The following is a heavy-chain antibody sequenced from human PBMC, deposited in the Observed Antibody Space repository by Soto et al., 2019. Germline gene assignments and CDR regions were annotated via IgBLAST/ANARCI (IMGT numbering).Heavy chain of an antibody. CDR2: IYYSGTT. V-gene: IGHV4-39*01. CDR1: GDSINSRSYY. D-gene: IGHD1-26*01. CDR3: VRRGAGASDFDF. J-gene: IGHJ4*02. Sequence: SETLSLTCIVSGDSINSRSYYWGWIRQPPGNGLEWIGSIYYSGTTYYNSSLKSRITISVDTSRNQFSLRLSSVTAADTAVYYCVRRGAGASDFDFWGQGILVTVSS.